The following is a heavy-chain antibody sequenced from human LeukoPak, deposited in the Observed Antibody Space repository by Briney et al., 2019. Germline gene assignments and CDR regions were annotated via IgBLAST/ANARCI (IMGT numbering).Heavy chain of an antibody. CDR3: VRGIWRLRGVANDAFDT. CDR2: IYYNGDS. D-gene: IGHD3-10*01. Sequence: SQTLSLTCTVSGGSINSASYYWTWIRQHPGKGLEWVASIYYNGDSYYTPSLNSRLLISIDTSRNQFSLSLDSVTAADTAVYYCVRGIWRLRGVANDAFDTWGQGTVVTVSS. V-gene: IGHV4-31*03. J-gene: IGHJ3*02. CDR1: GGSINSASYY.